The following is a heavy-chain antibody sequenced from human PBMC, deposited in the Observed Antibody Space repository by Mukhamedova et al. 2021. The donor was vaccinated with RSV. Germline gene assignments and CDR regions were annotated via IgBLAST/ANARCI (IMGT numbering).Heavy chain of an antibody. Sequence: GKGLEWIGSIYYSGSTYYNPSLKSRVTISVDTSKNQFSLKLSSVTAADTAVYYCARHVWFGELVHPFDYWGQGTLVTVYS. J-gene: IGHJ4*02. CDR3: ARHVWFGELVHPFDY. CDR2: IYYSGST. D-gene: IGHD3-10*01. V-gene: IGHV4-39*01.